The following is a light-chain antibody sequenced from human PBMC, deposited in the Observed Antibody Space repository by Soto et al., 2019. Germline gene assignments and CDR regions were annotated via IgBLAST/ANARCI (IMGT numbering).Light chain of an antibody. Sequence: EIVMTQSPATLSVSPGERATLSSRASQSVNSNLAWYQQKPGQAPRLLIYATSTRATGIPDRFSGSGSGTEFSLTISNLQSEDFAVYHCQQYDNKPPITFGQGTRLEIK. CDR1: QSVNSN. V-gene: IGKV3-15*01. CDR2: ATS. CDR3: QQYDNKPPIT. J-gene: IGKJ5*01.